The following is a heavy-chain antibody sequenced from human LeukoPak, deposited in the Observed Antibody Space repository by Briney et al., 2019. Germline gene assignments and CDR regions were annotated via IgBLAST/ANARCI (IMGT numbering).Heavy chain of an antibody. CDR2: ISWNSGSI. CDR1: GFTFDDYA. V-gene: IGHV3-9*01. Sequence: GRSLRLSCAASGFTFDDYAMHWVRQAPGKGLEWVSGISWNSGSIGYADSVKGRFTISRDNAKSSLYLQMNSLRAEDTALYYCAKVGREVDYWGQGTLVTVSS. J-gene: IGHJ4*02. CDR3: AKVGREVDY.